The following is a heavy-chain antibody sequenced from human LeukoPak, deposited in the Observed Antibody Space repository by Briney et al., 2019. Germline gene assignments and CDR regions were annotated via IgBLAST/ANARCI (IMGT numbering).Heavy chain of an antibody. V-gene: IGHV3-30*02. CDR2: IEYDGSKK. Sequence: GGSLRLSCVASGFTFSNYGMHWARQAPGKGLEWVAFIEYDGSKKYYADSVKGRFTISRDDSKNTVHLQMNSLRAEDTAVYYCAKDIRRGDNYGYDQFAYWGQGILVTVSS. CDR1: GFTFSNYG. J-gene: IGHJ4*02. D-gene: IGHD5-18*01. CDR3: AKDIRRGDNYGYDQFAY.